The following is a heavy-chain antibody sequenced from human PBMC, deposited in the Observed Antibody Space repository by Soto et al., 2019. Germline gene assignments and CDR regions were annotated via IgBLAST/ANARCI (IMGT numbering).Heavy chain of an antibody. CDR3: ARGTPRGYSGYDHDAFDI. Sequence: QVQLVQSGAEVKKPGSSVKVSCKASGGTFSNYAISWVRQAPGQGLEWMGGIIPIFGTANYAQKFQGRVTITADKSTSTAYMELSSLRSEDTAVYYCARGTPRGYSGYDHDAFDIWGQGTMVTVSS. V-gene: IGHV1-69*06. D-gene: IGHD5-12*01. J-gene: IGHJ3*02. CDR1: GGTFSNYA. CDR2: IIPIFGTA.